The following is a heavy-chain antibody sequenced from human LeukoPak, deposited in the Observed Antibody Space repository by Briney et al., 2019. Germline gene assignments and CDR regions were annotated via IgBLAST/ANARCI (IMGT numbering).Heavy chain of an antibody. CDR2: IYYSGST. V-gene: IGHV4-39*01. D-gene: IGHD3-10*01. Sequence: SETLSLTCTVSGASISSTTYYWGWIRQPPRKGLEWIASIYYSGSTYYNPSLKSRVTISVDTSKNQFSLKLSSVTAADTAVYYCARSSLNWFDPWGQGTLVTVSS. J-gene: IGHJ5*02. CDR3: ARSSLNWFDP. CDR1: GASISSTTYY.